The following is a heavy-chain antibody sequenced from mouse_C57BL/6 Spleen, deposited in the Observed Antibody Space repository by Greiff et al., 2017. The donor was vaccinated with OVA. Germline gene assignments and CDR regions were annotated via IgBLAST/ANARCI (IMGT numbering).Heavy chain of an antibody. CDR1: GYTFTSYW. D-gene: IGHD2-10*02. CDR2: INPSNGGT. J-gene: IGHJ2*01. Sequence: QVQLQQPGTELVKPGASVKLSCKASGYTFTSYWMRWVKQRPGQGLEWIGNINPSNGGTNYNEKFKSKATLTVDKYSSTAYMQLSSLTSEDSAVYDCARTTSAYEPLGYWGQGTTLTVSS. V-gene: IGHV1-53*01. CDR3: ARTTSAYEPLGY.